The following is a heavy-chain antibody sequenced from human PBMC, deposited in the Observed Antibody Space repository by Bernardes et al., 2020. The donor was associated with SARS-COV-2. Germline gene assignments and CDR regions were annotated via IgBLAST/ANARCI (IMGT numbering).Heavy chain of an antibody. CDR3: ARTGCSGGSCYSGLDYYYYGMDV. D-gene: IGHD2-15*01. Sequence: ASVKVSCKASGYTFTSYGISWVRQAPGQGLEWMGWISAYNGNTNYAQKLQGRVTMTTDTSTSTAYMELRSLRSDDTAVYYCARTGCSGGSCYSGLDYYYYGMDVWGQGTTVTVSS. CDR1: GYTFTSYG. V-gene: IGHV1-18*01. J-gene: IGHJ6*02. CDR2: ISAYNGNT.